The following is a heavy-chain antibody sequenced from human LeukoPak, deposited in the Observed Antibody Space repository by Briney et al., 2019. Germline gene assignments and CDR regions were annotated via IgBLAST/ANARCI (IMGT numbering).Heavy chain of an antibody. CDR1: GGSISSYY. CDR3: ARDDYDFWSGRMGFDI. Sequence: PSETLSLTCTVSGGSISSYYWSWIRQPAGKGLEWIGRIYTSGSTNYNPSLKSRVTMSVDTSKNQFSLKLSSVTAADTAMYYCARDDYDFWSGRMGFDIWGQGTMVTVSS. J-gene: IGHJ3*02. CDR2: IYTSGST. V-gene: IGHV4-4*07. D-gene: IGHD3-3*01.